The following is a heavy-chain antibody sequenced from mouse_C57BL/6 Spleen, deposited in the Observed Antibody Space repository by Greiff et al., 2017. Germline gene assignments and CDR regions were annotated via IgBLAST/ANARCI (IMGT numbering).Heavy chain of an antibody. V-gene: IGHV1-82*01. J-gene: IGHJ3*01. D-gene: IGHD2-3*01. CDR2: IYPGDGDT. Sequence: VQLQQSGPELVKPGASVKISCKASGYAFSSSWMNWVKQRPGKGLEWIGRIYPGDGDTNYNGKFKGKATLTADKSSSTAYMQLSSLTSEDSAVYFCARSDGQAWFAYWGQGTLVTVSA. CDR1: GYAFSSSW. CDR3: ARSDGQAWFAY.